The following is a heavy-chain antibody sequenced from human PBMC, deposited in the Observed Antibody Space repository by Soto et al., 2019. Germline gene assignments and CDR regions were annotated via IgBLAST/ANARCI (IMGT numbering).Heavy chain of an antibody. V-gene: IGHV1-3*05. D-gene: IGHD6-19*01. CDR1: GYTFTGYA. CDR3: VSGVAVPADFDY. CDR2: INAGNGNT. Sequence: QVQLVQSGAEEKKPGASVKVSCKASGYTFTGYAMHWVRQAPGQRLEWMGWINAGNGNTKYSQKFQDRVTITRDTTASTASMELSSLRSEDTAVYYCVSGVAVPADFDYWGQGTLVTVSS. J-gene: IGHJ4*02.